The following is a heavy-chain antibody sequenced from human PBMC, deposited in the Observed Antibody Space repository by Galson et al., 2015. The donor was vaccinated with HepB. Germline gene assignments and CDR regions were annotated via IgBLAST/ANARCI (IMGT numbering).Heavy chain of an antibody. CDR3: AGRAGYSYGYGFDY. CDR2: ISSASSYT. CDR1: GFTFSDYY. D-gene: IGHD5-18*01. J-gene: IGHJ4*02. V-gene: IGHV3-11*03. Sequence: SLGLSCAPSGFTFSDYYMSWIRQAPGKGLEWVSYISSASSYTSYADSVKGRFTISRDNAKNSLYLQMNSLRAEDTAVYYCAGRAGYSYGYGFDYWGQGTLVTVSS.